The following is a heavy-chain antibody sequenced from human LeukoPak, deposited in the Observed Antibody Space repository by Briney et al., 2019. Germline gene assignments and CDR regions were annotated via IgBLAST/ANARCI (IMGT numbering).Heavy chain of an antibody. J-gene: IGHJ4*02. CDR3: ARRGYHDYSGFDY. CDR1: EFTFSSYS. D-gene: IGHD1-26*01. V-gene: IGHV3-21*01. Sequence: GGSLRLSCAGSEFTFSSYSMNWVRQAPGKGLEWVSSISGSSDDIYYADSVKGRFTISRDNSKNSLYLQMKWLRAEDTALYYCARRGYHDYSGFDYWGQGTLVTVSS. CDR2: ISGSSDDI.